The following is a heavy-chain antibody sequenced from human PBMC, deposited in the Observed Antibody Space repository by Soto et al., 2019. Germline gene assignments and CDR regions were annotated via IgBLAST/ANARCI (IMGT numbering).Heavy chain of an antibody. Sequence: SETLSLTCTVSGGSISSYYWSWIRQPPGKGLDYIGYIYFSGSANYNPSLKSRLTISLDTSKNQLSLKLSSVTAADTAVYYCARHIASQSCSGGSCFGPFDYWGQGTLVTVSS. J-gene: IGHJ4*02. CDR2: IYFSGSA. D-gene: IGHD2-15*01. CDR3: ARHIASQSCSGGSCFGPFDY. CDR1: GGSISSYY. V-gene: IGHV4-59*08.